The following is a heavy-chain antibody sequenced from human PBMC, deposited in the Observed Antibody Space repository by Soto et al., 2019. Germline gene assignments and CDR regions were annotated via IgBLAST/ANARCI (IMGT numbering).Heavy chain of an antibody. CDR2: IYYSGST. V-gene: IGHV4-39*02. D-gene: IGHD4-17*01. Sequence: QLQLQESGPGLVKPSETLSLTCTVSGGSISSSSYYWGWIRQPPGKGLEWIGSIYYSGSTYYNPSLKSRVTISVDTSKNQFSLKLSSVTAADTAVYYCARDFGVRTTVTTDWGQGTLVTVSS. CDR3: ARDFGVRTTVTTD. J-gene: IGHJ4*02. CDR1: GGSISSSSYY.